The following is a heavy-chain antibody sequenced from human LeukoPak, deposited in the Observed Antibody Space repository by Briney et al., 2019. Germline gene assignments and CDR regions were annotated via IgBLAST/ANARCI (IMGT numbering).Heavy chain of an antibody. V-gene: IGHV4-30-2*01. CDR3: ARGDYYYDSSGHFGWFDP. Sequence: SETLSLTCAVSGGSISSGGYSWSWIRQPPGKGLEWIGYIYHSGSTYYNPSLKSRVTISVDRSKNQFSLKLSSVTAADTAVYYCARGDYYYDSSGHFGWFDPWGQGTLVTVSS. J-gene: IGHJ5*02. D-gene: IGHD3-22*01. CDR1: GGSISSGGYS. CDR2: IYHSGST.